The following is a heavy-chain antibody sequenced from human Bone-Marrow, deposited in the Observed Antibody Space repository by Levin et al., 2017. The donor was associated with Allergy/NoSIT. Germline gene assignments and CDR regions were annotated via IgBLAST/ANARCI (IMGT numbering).Heavy chain of an antibody. CDR2: LSSSGNYI. D-gene: IGHD3-16*01. J-gene: IGHJ6*02. CDR1: GFTFSSYN. CDR3: AGGRGGEHYYGMDV. Sequence: PGGSLRLSCAVSGFTFSSYNMNWVRQAPGKGLEWVSYLSSSGNYIYYADSVQGRFTISRDITQNSLYLQMNSLRAEDTAVYYCAGGRGGEHYYGMDVWGQGTTVTVSS. V-gene: IGHV3-21*06.